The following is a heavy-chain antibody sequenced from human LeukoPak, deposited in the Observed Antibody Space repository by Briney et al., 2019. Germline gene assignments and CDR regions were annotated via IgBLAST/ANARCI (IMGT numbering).Heavy chain of an antibody. CDR2: INPSGGST. CDR3: ARVYSSGSLVYYYYMDV. D-gene: IGHD6-19*01. V-gene: IGHV1-46*01. J-gene: IGHJ6*03. CDR1: GYTFTSYY. Sequence: ASVKVSCKASGYTFTSYYMHWVRQAPGQGLEWMGIINPSGGSTSYAQKFQGRVTMTRDMSTSTVYMELSSLRSEDTAVYYCARVYSSGSLVYYYYMDVWGKGTTVTVSS.